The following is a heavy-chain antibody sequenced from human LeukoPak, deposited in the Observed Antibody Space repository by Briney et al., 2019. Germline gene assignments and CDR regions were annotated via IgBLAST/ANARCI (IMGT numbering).Heavy chain of an antibody. Sequence: SGGSLRPSCAASGFTFSSYGMHWVRQAPGKGLEWVAFIRCDGNNKYYADSVKGRFTISRDNSKNTLYLQMNSLRAEDTAVYYCAKGPIMIFGVVHFDYWGQGTLVTVSS. CDR1: GFTFSSYG. CDR3: AKGPIMIFGVVHFDY. J-gene: IGHJ4*02. CDR2: IRCDGNNK. D-gene: IGHD3-3*01. V-gene: IGHV3-30*02.